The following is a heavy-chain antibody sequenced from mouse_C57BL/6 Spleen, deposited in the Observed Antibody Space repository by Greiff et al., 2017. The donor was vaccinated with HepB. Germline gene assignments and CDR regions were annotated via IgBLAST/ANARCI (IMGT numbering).Heavy chain of an antibody. CDR1: GYTFTSYW. CDR3: ARNYGSSYLFAY. CDR2: INPSNGGT. D-gene: IGHD1-1*01. J-gene: IGHJ3*01. V-gene: IGHV1-53*01. Sequence: QVHVKQPGTELVKPGASVKLSCKASGYTFTSYWMHWVKQRPGQGLEWIGNINPSNGGTNYNEKFKSKATLTVDKSSSTAYMQLSSLTSEDSAVYYCARNYGSSYLFAYWGQGTLVTVSA.